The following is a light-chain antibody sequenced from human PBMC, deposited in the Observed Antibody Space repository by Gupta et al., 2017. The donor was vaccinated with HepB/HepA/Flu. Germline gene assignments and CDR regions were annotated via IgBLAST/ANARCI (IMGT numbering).Light chain of an antibody. V-gene: IGKV1-33*01. Sequence: DIQMTQSPSSLSASVGDRVTITCQASQDISNYLNWYQQKPGKAPKLLIYDASKLEKGVPSRFSGSGSGTDFTFTISSLQPEDIANYYCQQEDNLPLTFGGGTKVDIK. CDR3: QQEDNLPLT. CDR1: QDISNY. CDR2: DAS. J-gene: IGKJ4*01.